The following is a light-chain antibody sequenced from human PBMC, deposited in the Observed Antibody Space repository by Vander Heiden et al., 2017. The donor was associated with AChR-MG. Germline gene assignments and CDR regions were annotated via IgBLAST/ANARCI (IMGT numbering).Light chain of an antibody. CDR3: HQYGSSPRT. V-gene: IGKV3-20*01. CDR1: QIISSNY. Sequence: IVLTQSPGTLSVSPGETVTLSCRASQIISSNYLAWYQHRPGQAPTLLIYGASIRATGIPARFSGSGSGTDFTLTISRLESEDFAVYYCHQYGSSPRTFGQGTRVEI. J-gene: IGKJ1*01. CDR2: GAS.